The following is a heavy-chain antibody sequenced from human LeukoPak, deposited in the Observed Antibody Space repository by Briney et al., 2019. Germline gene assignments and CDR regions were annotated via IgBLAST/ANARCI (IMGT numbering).Heavy chain of an antibody. V-gene: IGHV4-34*01. CDR1: GGSFSGYY. Sequence: PSETLSLTCAVYGGSFSGYYWSWIRQPPGKGLEWIGEINHSGSTNYNPSLKSRVTISVDTSKNQFSLKPSSVTAADTAVYYCASNRRRYWYFDLWGRGTLVTVSS. CDR2: INHSGST. CDR3: ASNRRRYWYFDL. D-gene: IGHD1-1*01. J-gene: IGHJ2*01.